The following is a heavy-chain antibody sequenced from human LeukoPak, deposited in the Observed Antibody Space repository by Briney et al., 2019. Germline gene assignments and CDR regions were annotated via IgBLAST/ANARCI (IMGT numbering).Heavy chain of an antibody. CDR1: GYSISSGYY. Sequence: SETLSLTRAVSGYSISSGYYWGWIRQPPGKGLEWIGSIYHSGSTYYNPSLKSRVTISVDTSKNQFSLKLSSVTAADTAVYYCARHPRENGDYLFDYWGQGTLVTVSS. CDR3: ARHPRENGDYLFDY. CDR2: IYHSGST. V-gene: IGHV4-38-2*01. D-gene: IGHD4-17*01. J-gene: IGHJ4*02.